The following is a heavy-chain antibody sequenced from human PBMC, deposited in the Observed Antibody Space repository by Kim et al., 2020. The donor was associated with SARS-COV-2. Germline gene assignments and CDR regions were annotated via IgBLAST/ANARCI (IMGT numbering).Heavy chain of an antibody. CDR3: ASPKEQQLGNYYYYYGMDV. CDR1: GYTFTSYA. CDR2: INTNTGNP. V-gene: IGHV7-4-1*02. Sequence: ASVKVSCKASGYTFTSYAMNWVRQAPGQGLEWMGWINTNTGNPTYAQGFTGRFVFSLDTSVSTAYLQISSLKAEDTAVYYCASPKEQQLGNYYYYYGMDVWGQGTTVTVSS. D-gene: IGHD6-13*01. J-gene: IGHJ6*02.